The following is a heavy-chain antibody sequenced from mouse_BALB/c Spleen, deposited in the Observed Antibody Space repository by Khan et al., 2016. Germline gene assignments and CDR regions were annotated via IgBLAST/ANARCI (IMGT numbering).Heavy chain of an antibody. CDR3: ARTYGNYEYCDV. D-gene: IGHD2-10*02. Sequence: EVELVESGGGLVRPGGSLKLSCAASGFTFSDYYMYRIRQTPEKRLESVATISDGGNYSYFPDSVKGRFTISTDNVKNNLYLQMSSLKSEDTAMYYCARTYGNYEYCDVWGAGTTVTVSS. J-gene: IGHJ1*01. CDR1: GFTFSDYY. CDR2: ISDGGNYS. V-gene: IGHV5-4*02.